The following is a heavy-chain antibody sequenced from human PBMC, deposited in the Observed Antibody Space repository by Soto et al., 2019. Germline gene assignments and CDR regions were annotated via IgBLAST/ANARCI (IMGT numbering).Heavy chain of an antibody. CDR2: ISAYNGNT. Sequence: ASVKVSCKASGYTFTSYGISWVRQAPGQGLEWMGWISAYNGNTNYAQKLQGRVTMTTDTSTSTAYMELRSLRSDDTAVYYCARINGGQWLVDFDYWGQGTLVTVSS. J-gene: IGHJ4*02. CDR1: GYTFTSYG. CDR3: ARINGGQWLVDFDY. V-gene: IGHV1-18*01. D-gene: IGHD6-19*01.